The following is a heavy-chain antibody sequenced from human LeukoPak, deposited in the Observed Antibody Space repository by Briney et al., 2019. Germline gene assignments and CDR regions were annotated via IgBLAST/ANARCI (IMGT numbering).Heavy chain of an antibody. CDR1: GYTFTSYY. Sequence: GASVKVSCKASGYTFTSYYIHWVRQAPGQGLEWMGWINSNSGGTNYAQKFQGRVTMTRDTSINTAYMELNRLRADDTAVYYCARDGGSEANGHWGQGTLVTVSS. D-gene: IGHD2-15*01. CDR3: ARDGGSEANGH. CDR2: INSNSGGT. J-gene: IGHJ4*02. V-gene: IGHV1-2*02.